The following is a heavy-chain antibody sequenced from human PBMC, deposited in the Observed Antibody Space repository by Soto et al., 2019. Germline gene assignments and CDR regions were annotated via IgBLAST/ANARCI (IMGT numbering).Heavy chain of an antibody. Sequence: EVQLVESGGGLVQPGGSLRLSCAASGFTFSSYWRHGVRQAPGKGLVWVSRINRDGSSTSYADSVKRRFTISRDNDKNTLYLQMSILRAEDTAVYYCAREGYSYGYKPFDYWGQGTLVTVSS. CDR2: INRDGSST. V-gene: IGHV3-74*01. J-gene: IGHJ4*02. CDR1: GFTFSSYW. D-gene: IGHD5-18*01. CDR3: AREGYSYGYKPFDY.